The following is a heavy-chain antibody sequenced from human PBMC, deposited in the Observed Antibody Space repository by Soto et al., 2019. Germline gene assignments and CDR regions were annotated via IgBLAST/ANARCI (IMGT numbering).Heavy chain of an antibody. J-gene: IGHJ4*02. CDR1: GGSMRNYF. CDR3: AAGEASSRNLAPYYVDF. D-gene: IGHD6-13*01. Sequence: SETLSLTCTVSGGSMRNYFWTWIRQPPGKGLEWIGYIHYSGTTSFFPSYNPSLRSRVTISEDTSKNQFSLKLFFVTTADTAVYFCAAGEASSRNLAPYYVDFWGQGTLVTVSS. V-gene: IGHV4-59*01. CDR2: IHYSGTT.